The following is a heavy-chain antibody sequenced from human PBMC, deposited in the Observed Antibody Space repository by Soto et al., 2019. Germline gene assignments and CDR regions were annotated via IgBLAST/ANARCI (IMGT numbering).Heavy chain of an antibody. V-gene: IGHV3-7*03. D-gene: IGHD3-9*01. Sequence: GGSLRLSCAASGFTFSSYWMSWVRQAPGKGLEWVANIKQDGSEKYYVDSVKGRFTISRDTSNNMVFLQMNTLRVDDTAVYYCAKDRHPDGIWTFDYWGQGTLVTVSS. J-gene: IGHJ4*02. CDR3: AKDRHPDGIWTFDY. CDR2: IKQDGSEK. CDR1: GFTFSSYW.